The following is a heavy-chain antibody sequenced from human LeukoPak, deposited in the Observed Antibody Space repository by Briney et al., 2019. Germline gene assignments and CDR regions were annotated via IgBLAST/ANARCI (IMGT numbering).Heavy chain of an antibody. CDR3: ARVGVCSSGSCYEDY. D-gene: IGHD2-15*01. V-gene: IGHV4-59*01. J-gene: IGHJ4*02. Sequence: PSETLSLTCTVSGGSISSDYWSWIRQPSGKDLEWIGYYYYSGSTDYNPSLKSRVMISVDTSKNQFSLNLNSVTASDTAIYYCARVGVCSSGSCYEDYWGQGTLVTVSS. CDR1: GGSISSDY. CDR2: YYYSGST.